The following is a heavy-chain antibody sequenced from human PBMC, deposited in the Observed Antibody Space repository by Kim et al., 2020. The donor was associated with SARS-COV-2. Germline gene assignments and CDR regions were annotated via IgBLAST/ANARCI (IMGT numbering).Heavy chain of an antibody. J-gene: IGHJ6*02. CDR3: ARQRYSSSWNAYYYYGMDV. Sequence: SRVTISVDTSKNQFSLKLSSVTAADTAVYYCARQRYSSSWNAYYYYGMDVWGQGTTVTVSS. V-gene: IGHV4-59*08. D-gene: IGHD6-13*01.